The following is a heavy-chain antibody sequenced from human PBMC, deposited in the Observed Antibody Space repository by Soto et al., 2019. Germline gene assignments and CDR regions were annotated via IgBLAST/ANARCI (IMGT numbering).Heavy chain of an antibody. J-gene: IGHJ4*02. Sequence: QLQLQESGPGLVKPSETLSLTCTVSGGSISGYYWSWIRQPPGKGLEWIAYIHYSGSSNSNPSLXXRXPISVDTSRNQFSLKLTSVTAADTAVYYCARHSNEYRKSLDYWGLGTLVTVSS. CDR1: GGSISGYY. D-gene: IGHD1-1*01. CDR2: IHYSGSS. V-gene: IGHV4-59*08. CDR3: ARHSNEYRKSLDY.